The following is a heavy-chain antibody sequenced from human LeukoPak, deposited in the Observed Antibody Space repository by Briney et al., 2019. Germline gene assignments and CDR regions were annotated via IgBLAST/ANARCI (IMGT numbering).Heavy chain of an antibody. CDR1: GFTFSSYW. V-gene: IGHV3-7*01. J-gene: IGHJ3*02. D-gene: IGHD5-12*01. CDR3: AREQSYSGYDGGDAFDI. CDR2: IKQDGSEK. Sequence: GGSLRLSCAASGFTFSSYWMSWVRQAPGKGLEWVANIKQDGSEKYYVDSVKGRFTISRDNAKNSLYLQMNSLRAEDTAVYYCAREQSYSGYDGGDAFDIWGQGTMVTVSS.